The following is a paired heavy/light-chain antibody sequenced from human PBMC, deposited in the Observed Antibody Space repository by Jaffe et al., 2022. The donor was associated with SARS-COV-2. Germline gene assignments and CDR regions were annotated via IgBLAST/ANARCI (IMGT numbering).Light chain of an antibody. CDR2: KDS. J-gene: IGLJ3*02. Sequence: SYELTQPSSVSVSPGQTARITCSGHVLAKKDARWFQQKPGQAPVLVIYKDSERPSGIPERFSGSSSVTTVTLTIRGAQVEDEADYYCYSATDNMEVFGGGTKLTVL. CDR1: VLAKKD. V-gene: IGLV3-27*01. CDR3: YSATDNMEV.
Heavy chain of an antibody. CDR2: IKSKPDGGTT. CDR3: ATDSTVASIHRRGRHGS. CDR1: GFTISNAW. J-gene: IGHJ5*02. V-gene: IGHV3-15*01. Sequence: EVQLVESGGGLVKPGGSLRLSCAASGFTISNAWVRWVRQAPGKGLEWLGRIKSKPDGGTTDYAAPVKGRFTISRDDSKNTLYLQMNSLKTDDTAIYYCATDSTVASIHRRGRHGSWGQGTVVTVSS. D-gene: IGHD5-12*01.